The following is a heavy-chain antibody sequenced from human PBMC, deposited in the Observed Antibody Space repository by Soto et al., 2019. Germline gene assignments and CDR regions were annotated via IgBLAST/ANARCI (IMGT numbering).Heavy chain of an antibody. Sequence: QLQLQESGPGLVKPSETLSLTCTVSGVSISSSSYYWGWFRQPPGKGLEWIGTIYYGGSSYSNPSLKSRVNISLDTSKNQFSLTLTSVTAADTAVYYCASHGSYWGQGTLVTVSS. CDR1: GVSISSSSYY. CDR2: IYYGGSS. J-gene: IGHJ4*02. V-gene: IGHV4-39*01. CDR3: ASHGSY.